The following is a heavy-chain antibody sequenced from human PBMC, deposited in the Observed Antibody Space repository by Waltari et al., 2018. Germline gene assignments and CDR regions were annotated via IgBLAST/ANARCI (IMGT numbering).Heavy chain of an antibody. D-gene: IGHD6-13*01. CDR1: AFKFHTYA. J-gene: IGHJ6*02. CDR2: IWYDGSNQ. CDR3: ARVSGMGGRGTWYRACMDV. Sequence: QMQLVESGGGGVQTGRFRSLSCAASAFKFHTYAMYWVRQAQGKGLEWVAGIWYDGSNQFYADSVTGRFSISRDNFNNILYLQINNLRGEDTAIYYCARVSGMGGRGTWYRACMDVWGQGTTVTVSS. V-gene: IGHV3-33*01.